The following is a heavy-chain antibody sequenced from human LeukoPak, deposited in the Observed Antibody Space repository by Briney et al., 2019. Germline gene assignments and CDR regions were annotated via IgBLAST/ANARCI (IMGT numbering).Heavy chain of an antibody. J-gene: IGHJ4*02. D-gene: IGHD6-6*01. CDR3: ARSKWASSSSGIDY. CDR1: GYSISSGYY. Sequence: SETLSLTCTVSGYSISSGYYWGWIRQPPGKGLEWIATIDYSGSTYYNPSLKSQVTISVEMSRNQFSLKLSSVTAADTAVYYCARSKWASSSSGIDYWGQGTLVSVSS. V-gene: IGHV4-38-2*02. CDR2: IDYSGST.